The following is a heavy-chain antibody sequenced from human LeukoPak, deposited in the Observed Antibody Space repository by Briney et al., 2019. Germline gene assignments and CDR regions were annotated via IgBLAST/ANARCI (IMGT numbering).Heavy chain of an antibody. CDR2: IYYSGGT. D-gene: IGHD6-13*01. V-gene: IGHV4-59*01. Sequence: SGTLSLTCAVSGGSISSYYWSWIRQPPGKGLEWIGYIYYSGGTNYNPSLKSRVTISVDTSKNQFSLKLSSVTAADTAVYYCARGTIAADYWGQGTLVTVSS. J-gene: IGHJ4*02. CDR1: GGSISSYY. CDR3: ARGTIAADY.